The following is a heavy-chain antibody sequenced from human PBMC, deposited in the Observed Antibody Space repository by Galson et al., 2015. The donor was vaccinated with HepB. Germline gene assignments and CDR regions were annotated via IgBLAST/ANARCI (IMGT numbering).Heavy chain of an antibody. Sequence: ETLSLTCAVYGGSFSGYYWSWIRQPPGKGLEWIGEINHSGSTNYNPSLKSRVTISVDTSKNQFSLKLSSVTAADTAVYYCARVKTYILGRGSFDYWGQGTLVTVSS. V-gene: IGHV4-34*01. CDR2: INHSGST. D-gene: IGHD3-9*01. J-gene: IGHJ4*02. CDR3: ARVKTYILGRGSFDY. CDR1: GGSFSGYY.